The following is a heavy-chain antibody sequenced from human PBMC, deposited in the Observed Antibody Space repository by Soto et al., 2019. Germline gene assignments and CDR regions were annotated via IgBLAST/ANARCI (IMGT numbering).Heavy chain of an antibody. CDR2: IYYSGST. J-gene: IGHJ4*02. Sequence: PSETLSLTCTVSGDSISSSTYFWGWVRQPPGKGLEWIGSIYYSGSTYYNPSLKSRVTISVDTSKNHFSLKLSSVTAADTAVYYCARNLGEGYFDYRGQGTLVTVSS. V-gene: IGHV4-39*02. CDR1: GDSISSSTYF. CDR3: ARNLGEGYFDY.